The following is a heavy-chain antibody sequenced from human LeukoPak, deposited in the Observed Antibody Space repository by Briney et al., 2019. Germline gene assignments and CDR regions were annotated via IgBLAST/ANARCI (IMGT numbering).Heavy chain of an antibody. CDR1: GGTFNSYA. Sequence: SVKVSCKASGGTFNSYAISWVRQAPGQGLEWMGGIIPIFGTANYAQKVQGRVTITTDESTTTAYMELSSLRSDDTAVYYCARARSPSSGYLLRDHNWFDPWGQGTLVTVSS. J-gene: IGHJ5*02. D-gene: IGHD3-22*01. CDR3: ARARSPSSGYLLRDHNWFDP. CDR2: IIPIFGTA. V-gene: IGHV1-69*05.